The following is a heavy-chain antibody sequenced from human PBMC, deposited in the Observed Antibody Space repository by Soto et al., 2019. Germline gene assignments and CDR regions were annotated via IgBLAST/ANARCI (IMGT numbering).Heavy chain of an antibody. CDR3: ARDYYGMDV. V-gene: IGHV4-30-2*06. CDR1: GGCISSGGYS. Sequence: SETLSLTCTVSGGCISSGGYSWTWILQSPGKGLEWIGYTYQSGSAYYNPSLKSRVTISVDRSKNQFSLNLNSVTAADTAVYYCARDYYGMDVWGQGTTVTVSS. CDR2: TYQSGSA. J-gene: IGHJ6*02.